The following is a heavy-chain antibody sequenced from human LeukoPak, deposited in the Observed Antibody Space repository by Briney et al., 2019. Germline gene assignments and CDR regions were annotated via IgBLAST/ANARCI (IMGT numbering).Heavy chain of an antibody. J-gene: IGHJ6*03. Sequence: ASVKVSCKASGYTFTRSYMHWVRQAPGQGLEWMGIINPSGGSTSYAQKLQGRVTMTRDTSTSTVYMELSSLRSEDTAVYYCARDGHYYDSSGHPRFYYMDVWGKGTTVTVSS. D-gene: IGHD3-22*01. V-gene: IGHV1-46*04. CDR3: ARDGHYYDSSGHPRFYYMDV. CDR2: INPSGGST. CDR1: GYTFTRSY.